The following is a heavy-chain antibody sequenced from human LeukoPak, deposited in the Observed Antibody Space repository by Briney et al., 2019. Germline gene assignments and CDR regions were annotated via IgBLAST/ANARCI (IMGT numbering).Heavy chain of an antibody. CDR2: INHSGST. V-gene: IGHV4-34*01. CDR3: ARGIAAAAGILDY. D-gene: IGHD6-13*01. Sequence: SETLSLTCAVYGGSFSGYYWSWIRQPPGKGLEWIGEINHSGSTNYNPSLKSRLTMSVDTSKNQFSLKLSSVTAADTAVYYCARGIAAAAGILDYWGQGTLVTVSS. J-gene: IGHJ4*02. CDR1: GGSFSGYY.